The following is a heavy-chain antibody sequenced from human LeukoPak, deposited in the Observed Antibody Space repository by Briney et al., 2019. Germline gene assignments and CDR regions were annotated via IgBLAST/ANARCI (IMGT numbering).Heavy chain of an antibody. Sequence: GGSLRLSCAASGFTISNYWLTWVRQAPGKGLEWVANINQDGSEKYYVDSVKGRFTISRDNAKNSLYLQMNSLRAEDTALYHCARNNGMDVWGQGTTVIVSS. V-gene: IGHV3-7*03. CDR3: ARNNGMDV. CDR1: GFTISNYW. J-gene: IGHJ6*02. CDR2: INQDGSEK.